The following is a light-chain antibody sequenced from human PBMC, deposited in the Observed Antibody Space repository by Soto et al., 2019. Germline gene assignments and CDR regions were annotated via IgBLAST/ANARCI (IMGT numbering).Light chain of an antibody. Sequence: IVMTPSTAPLPLTPGQRATLSCRASLSVSSKLAWYQQRHGQDPRLLLYYASTRATGIPARFSGSGSGTEVTLTISSRQSDDFAAYYCHQYNHRSPCTFGQGTKVDI. CDR3: HQYNHRSPCT. CDR2: YAS. J-gene: IGKJ1*01. CDR1: LSVSSK. V-gene: IGKV3-15*01.